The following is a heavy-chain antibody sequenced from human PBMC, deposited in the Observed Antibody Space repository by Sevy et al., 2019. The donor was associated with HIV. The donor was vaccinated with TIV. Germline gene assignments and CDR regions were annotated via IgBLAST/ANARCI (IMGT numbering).Heavy chain of an antibody. J-gene: IGHJ4*02. V-gene: IGHV3-49*03. D-gene: IGHD5-12*01. CDR1: GFTFDDYA. CDR2: ITRNSYEAYGGTT. CDR3: ARGLATADTPEYYFDY. Sequence: GSLRLSCTTSGFTFDDYAMSWCRQAPGKGLEWVAFITRNSYEAYGGTTEYAASVKGRFIISRDDSKSIAYLQMNSLKSEDTAVYSCARGLATADTPEYYFDYWGQGTLVTVSS.